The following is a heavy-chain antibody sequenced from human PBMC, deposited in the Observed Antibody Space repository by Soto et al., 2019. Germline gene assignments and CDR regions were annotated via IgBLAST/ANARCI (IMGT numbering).Heavy chain of an antibody. J-gene: IGHJ6*02. D-gene: IGHD2-2*01. CDR2: IIPIFGTA. V-gene: IGHV1-69*13. CDR3: ARDYPADDIVVVPAAKPYYYYGMDV. CDR1: VRSFSSYP. Sequence: SVNVSCKASVRSFSSYPISWLRQATGKGLEWMGGIIPIFGTANYAQKFQGRVTITADESTSTAYMELSSLRSEDTAVYYCARDYPADDIVVVPAAKPYYYYGMDVWGQGTTVTVSS.